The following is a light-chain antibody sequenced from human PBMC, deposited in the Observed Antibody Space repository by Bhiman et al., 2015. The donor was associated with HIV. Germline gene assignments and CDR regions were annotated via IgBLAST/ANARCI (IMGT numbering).Light chain of an antibody. J-gene: IGLJ2*01. CDR1: SLGNYY. CDR2: GKN. V-gene: IGLV3-19*01. Sequence: SSEVTQDPAVSVALGQTVRITCQGDSLGNYYANWYQQKPGQAPVLLIYGKNNRPSGIPDRFSGSNSGNTASLTITGAQAEDAADYYCSSRENIGNRRVLFGGGTKLTVL. CDR3: SSRENIGNRRVL.